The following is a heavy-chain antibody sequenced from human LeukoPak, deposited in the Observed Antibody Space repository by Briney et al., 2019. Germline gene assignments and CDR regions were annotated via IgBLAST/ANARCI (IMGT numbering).Heavy chain of an antibody. CDR3: ARERAGAKEY. D-gene: IGHD6-13*01. Sequence: QPGGSLRLSCAASGFTLSSYWMDWVRQTPGKGLVWVSRIDSDGSRIGYADSVKGRFTISRDNAKNTLSLQMNSLTVEDTAIYYCARERAGAKEYWGQGTLVTVSS. CDR2: IDSDGSRI. J-gene: IGHJ4*02. CDR1: GFTLSSYW. V-gene: IGHV3-74*01.